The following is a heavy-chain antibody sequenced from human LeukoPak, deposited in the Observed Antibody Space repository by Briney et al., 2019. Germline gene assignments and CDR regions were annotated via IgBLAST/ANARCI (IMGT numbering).Heavy chain of an antibody. Sequence: QPGGSLRLSCAASGFTFSSYGMHWVRQAPGKGLEWVAVISYDGSNKYYADSVKGRFTISRDNSKNTLYLQMNSLRAEDTAVYYCARGAYDILTGYYDYGMDVWGQGTTVTVSS. CDR1: GFTFSSYG. V-gene: IGHV3-30*03. D-gene: IGHD3-9*01. CDR3: ARGAYDILTGYYDYGMDV. J-gene: IGHJ6*02. CDR2: ISYDGSNK.